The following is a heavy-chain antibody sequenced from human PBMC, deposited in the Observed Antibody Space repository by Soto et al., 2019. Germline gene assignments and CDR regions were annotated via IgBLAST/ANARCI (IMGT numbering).Heavy chain of an antibody. V-gene: IGHV1-46*03. Sequence: ASVKVSCKASGYTFTNYSIHWVRQAPGQRLEWMGIINPSNGKTTYAQKFQGRVTMTRDTSTSTVYMGLSRLRSEDTAVYYCARGVVGPDVFDIWGQGTMVTVSS. CDR1: GYTFTNYS. CDR2: INPSNGKT. D-gene: IGHD1-26*01. J-gene: IGHJ3*02. CDR3: ARGVVGPDVFDI.